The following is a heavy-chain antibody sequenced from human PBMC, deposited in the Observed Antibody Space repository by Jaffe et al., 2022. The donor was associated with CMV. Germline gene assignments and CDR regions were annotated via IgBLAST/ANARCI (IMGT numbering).Heavy chain of an antibody. Sequence: QLQLQESGPGLVKPSETLSLTCTVSGGSISSSSYYWGWIRQPPGKGLEWIGSIYYSGSTYYNPSLKSRVTISVDTSKNQFSLKLSSVTAADTAVYYCARPWADYDFWSGYSPGAVDYYYGMDVWGQGTTVTVSS. CDR2: IYYSGST. CDR1: GGSISSSSYY. J-gene: IGHJ6*02. D-gene: IGHD3-3*01. V-gene: IGHV4-39*01. CDR3: ARPWADYDFWSGYSPGAVDYYYGMDV.